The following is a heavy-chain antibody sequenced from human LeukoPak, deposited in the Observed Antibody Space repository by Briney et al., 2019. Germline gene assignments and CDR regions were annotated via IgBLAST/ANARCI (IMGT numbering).Heavy chain of an antibody. CDR3: ARERRAVGATLDY. CDR1: GLTFSSYG. D-gene: IGHD1-26*01. Sequence: ESGGGVVQPGRSLRLSCAASGLTFSSYGMHWVRQAPGKGLEWVAVIWYDGSNKYYADSVKGRFTISRDNSKNTLYLQMNSLRAEDTAVYYCARERRAVGATLDYWGQGTLVTVSS. V-gene: IGHV3-33*01. CDR2: IWYDGSNK. J-gene: IGHJ4*02.